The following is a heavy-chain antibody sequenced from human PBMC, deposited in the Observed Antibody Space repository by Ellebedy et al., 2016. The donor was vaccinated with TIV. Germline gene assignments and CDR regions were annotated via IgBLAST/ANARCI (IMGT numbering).Heavy chain of an antibody. V-gene: IGHV5-51*01. CDR3: ASVSSGYYYHFDY. Sequence: GESLKISCKGSGYSFTSNWIGWVRQMPGKGLEWMGIIYPGDSDTRYSPSFQGQVTISADKSISTAYLQWSSLKASDTAMYYCASVSSGYYYHFDYWGQGTLVTVSS. J-gene: IGHJ4*02. CDR1: GYSFTSNW. D-gene: IGHD3-22*01. CDR2: IYPGDSDT.